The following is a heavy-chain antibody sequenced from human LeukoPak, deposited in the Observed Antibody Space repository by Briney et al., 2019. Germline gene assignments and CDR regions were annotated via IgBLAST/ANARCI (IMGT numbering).Heavy chain of an antibody. CDR2: ISSSSSTI. V-gene: IGHV3-48*01. CDR1: GFTFSSYS. CDR3: ARDSCSGGSCYLDY. Sequence: EGSLRLSCAASGFTFSSYSINWVRQAPGKGLEWVSYISSSSSTIYYADSVKGRFTISRDNAKNSLYLQMNSLRAENTAVYYCARDSCSGGSCYLDYWGQGTLVTASS. D-gene: IGHD2-15*01. J-gene: IGHJ4*02.